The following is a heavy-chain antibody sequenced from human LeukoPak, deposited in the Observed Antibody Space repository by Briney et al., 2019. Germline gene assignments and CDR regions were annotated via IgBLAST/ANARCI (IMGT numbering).Heavy chain of an antibody. D-gene: IGHD6-19*01. Sequence: RGSLRDSCAHPRVTVTSNNMSTGRQTPGKGLGRVSVIYSGGSTYYADSVKGRFTISEQNSKTTLFLKMNRLGAEAMLVYYCWRGYSSGWYYFDYWGQGTLVTVSS. CDR1: RVTVTSNN. CDR2: IYSGGST. V-gene: IGHV3-53*04. J-gene: IGHJ4*02. CDR3: WRGYSSGWYYFDY.